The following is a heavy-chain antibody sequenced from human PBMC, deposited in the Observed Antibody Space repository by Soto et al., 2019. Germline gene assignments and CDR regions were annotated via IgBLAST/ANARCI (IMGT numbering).Heavy chain of an antibody. CDR3: AIDLLWLSQTYGMDV. D-gene: IGHD2-2*01. CDR2: IYYSGST. CDR1: GGSISSYY. V-gene: IGHV4-59*01. Sequence: SETLSLTCTVSGGSISSYYWSWIRQPPGKGLEWIGYIYYSGSTNYNPSLKSRVTISVDTSKNQFSLKLSSVTAADTAVYYCAIDLLWLSQTYGMDVWGQGTTVTVSS. J-gene: IGHJ6*02.